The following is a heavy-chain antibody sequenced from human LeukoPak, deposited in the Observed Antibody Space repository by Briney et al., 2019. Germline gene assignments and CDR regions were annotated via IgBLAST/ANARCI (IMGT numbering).Heavy chain of an antibody. V-gene: IGHV3-23*01. D-gene: IGHD3-3*01. CDR2: ITANDDAT. J-gene: IGHJ4*02. CDR3: ATFGVIVRNDYFDY. CDR1: GFIFRSYA. Sequence: QAGGYLRLSCVGSGFIFRSYAVTWVRQAPGQGLEWVSFITANDDATYYTDSVKGRFTISRDNSKNTLYLQMSSLRAEDTALYYCATFGVIVRNDYFDYGGQGALVAVSS.